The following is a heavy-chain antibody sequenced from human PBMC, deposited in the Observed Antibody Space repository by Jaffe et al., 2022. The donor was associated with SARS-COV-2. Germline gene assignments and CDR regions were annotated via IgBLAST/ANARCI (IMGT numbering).Heavy chain of an antibody. CDR2: ISWDGGST. J-gene: IGHJ6*02. V-gene: IGHV3-43*01. D-gene: IGHD5-18*01. CDR3: AKDILDTAMDYGMDV. Sequence: EVQLVESGGVVVQPGGSLRLSCAASGFTFDDYTMHWVRQAPGKGLEWVSLISWDGGSTYYADSVKGRFTISRDNSKNSLYLQMNSLRTEDTALYYCAKDILDTAMDYGMDVWGQGTTVTVSS. CDR1: GFTFDDYT.